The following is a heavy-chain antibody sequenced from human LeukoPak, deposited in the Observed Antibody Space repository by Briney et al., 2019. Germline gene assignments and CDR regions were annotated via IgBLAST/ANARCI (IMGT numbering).Heavy chain of an antibody. CDR3: ARAATYYDILTGAPGYYGMGV. Sequence: GGSLRLSCAASGFTFSSYWMSWIRQAPGKGLEWVSYISSSSSYTNYADSVKGRFTISRDNAKNSLYLQMNSLRAEDTAVYYCARAATYYDILTGAPGYYGMGVWGQGTTVTVSS. D-gene: IGHD3-9*01. J-gene: IGHJ6*02. CDR1: GFTFSSYW. CDR2: ISSSSSYT. V-gene: IGHV3-11*05.